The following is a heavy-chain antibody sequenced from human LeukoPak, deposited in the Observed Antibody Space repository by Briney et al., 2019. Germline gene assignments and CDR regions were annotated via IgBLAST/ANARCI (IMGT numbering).Heavy chain of an antibody. CDR2: IKRDGSDK. CDR1: GFTFSSYW. CDR3: AKDQQVVAASDY. V-gene: IGHV3-7*03. Sequence: PGGSLRLSCAASGFTFSSYWMSWVRQAPGKGLEWVANIKRDGSDKYYVDSVRGRFTVSRDNAKNLLYLQMNRLRAEDTAVYYCAKDQQVVAASDYWGQGTLVTVSS. D-gene: IGHD2-15*01. J-gene: IGHJ4*02.